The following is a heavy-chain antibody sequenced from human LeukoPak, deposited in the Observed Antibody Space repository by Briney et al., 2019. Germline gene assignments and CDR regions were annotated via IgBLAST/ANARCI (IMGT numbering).Heavy chain of an antibody. CDR2: IYYSGST. D-gene: IGHD5-18*01. J-gene: IGHJ4*02. Sequence: SETLSLTRTVSGGSISSYYWSWIRQPPGKGLQWIGYIYYSGSTNYNPSLKSRVTISVDTSKNQFSLKLSSVTAADTAVYYCARLGDTAISPACWGQGTLVTVSS. CDR1: GGSISSYY. V-gene: IGHV4-59*01. CDR3: ARLGDTAISPAC.